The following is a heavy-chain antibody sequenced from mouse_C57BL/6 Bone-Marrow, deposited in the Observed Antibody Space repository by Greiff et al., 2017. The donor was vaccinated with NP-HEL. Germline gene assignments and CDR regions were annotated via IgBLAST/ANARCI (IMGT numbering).Heavy chain of an antibody. Sequence: EVMLVESEGGLVQPGSSMKLSCTASGFTFSDYYMAWVRQVPEKGLEWVANINYDGSSTYYLDSLKSRFLISRDNAKNILYLQMSSLKSEDTAAYYCARDDAPYYAMDYWGQGTSVTVSS. CDR2: INYDGSST. CDR1: GFTFSDYY. CDR3: ARDDAPYYAMDY. J-gene: IGHJ4*01. V-gene: IGHV5-16*01.